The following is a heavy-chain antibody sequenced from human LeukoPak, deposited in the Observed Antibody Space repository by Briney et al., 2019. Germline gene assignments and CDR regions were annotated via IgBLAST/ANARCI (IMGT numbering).Heavy chain of an antibody. CDR3: ASLGSVVVVIPDDY. Sequence: GGSLRLSCAASGFTVSSNYMSWVRQAPGKGLEWVSVIYSGGSTYYADSVKGRFTISRDNSKNTLYLQMNSLRAEDTAVYYCASLGSVVVVIPDDYWGQGTLVTVSS. V-gene: IGHV3-53*05. D-gene: IGHD3-22*01. CDR1: GFTVSSNY. J-gene: IGHJ4*02. CDR2: IYSGGST.